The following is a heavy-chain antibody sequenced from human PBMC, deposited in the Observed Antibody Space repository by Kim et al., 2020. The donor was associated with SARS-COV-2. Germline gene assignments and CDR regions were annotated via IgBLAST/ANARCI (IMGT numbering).Heavy chain of an antibody. CDR1: YASFTTYY. J-gene: IGHJ6*03. Sequence: SETLSLTCTVSYASFTTYYWTWIRQPPGKGLEWIGKIYHDGSADYNPSLKSRITMSVDTSKNQFSLTLTSVTAADTAVYYCAAFYFYNYMDVWAKGTPAT. V-gene: IGHV4-59*01. D-gene: IGHD3-3*02. CDR3: AAFYFYNYMDV. CDR2: IYHDGSA.